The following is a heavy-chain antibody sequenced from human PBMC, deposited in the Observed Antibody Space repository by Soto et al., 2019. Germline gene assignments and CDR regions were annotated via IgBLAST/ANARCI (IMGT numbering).Heavy chain of an antibody. CDR2: IYPGDSDT. D-gene: IGHD1-26*01. V-gene: IGHV5-51*01. J-gene: IGHJ5*02. Sequence: GESLKISCKGSGYSFTNYRVGWVRQMPGKGLEWMGIIYPGDSDTRYSPSFQGQVTISDDKSITTAYLQWSSLKASDTAIYYCARCASSGSLDWFDPWGQGTLVTVSS. CDR3: ARCASSGSLDWFDP. CDR1: GYSFTNYR.